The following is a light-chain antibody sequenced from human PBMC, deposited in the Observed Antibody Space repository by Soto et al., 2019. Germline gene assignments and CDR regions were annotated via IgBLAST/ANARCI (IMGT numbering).Light chain of an antibody. CDR1: QSISAY. Sequence: DIQMTQSPSSLSTSVGDRVTITCRASQSISAYLNWYQQKPGKAPKLLISAASSLHSGGPSRFSGSGSGTDFTLTISSLQPEDFATYDWQQSYSTPRTVGQGTKVDIK. J-gene: IGKJ1*01. CDR3: QQSYSTPRT. V-gene: IGKV1-39*01. CDR2: AAS.